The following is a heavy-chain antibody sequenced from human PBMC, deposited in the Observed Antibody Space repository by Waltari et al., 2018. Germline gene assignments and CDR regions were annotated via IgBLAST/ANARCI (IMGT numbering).Heavy chain of an antibody. Sequence: QLQLQESGPGLVKPSETLSLTCSVPGGSITSNRHYWGWIRQPPGQGLEWIGTISYAGATYSSPSLNSRVTVSRDTSKNQLSLTLGSVTASDTAVYYCATYIGASVGTAAFDVWGQGAMVTVSS. D-gene: IGHD5-12*01. CDR3: ATYIGASVGTAAFDV. V-gene: IGHV4-39*01. CDR2: ISYAGAT. CDR1: GGSITSNRHY. J-gene: IGHJ3*01.